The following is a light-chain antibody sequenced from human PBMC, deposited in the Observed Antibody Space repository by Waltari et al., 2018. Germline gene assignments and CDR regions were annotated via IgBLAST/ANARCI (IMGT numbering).Light chain of an antibody. V-gene: IGKV1-5*03. CDR1: QSIISW. J-gene: IGKJ1*01. CDR2: KEA. CDR3: QQYNSAPWT. Sequence: DIQMTQSPSTLSASVGDRVTITCRASQSIISWLAWYQQKPGKDPKLLIYKEASLESGVPSRFSGSGAGTEFTLTISSLQPYDFATYYCQQYNSAPWTFGQGTKVEIK.